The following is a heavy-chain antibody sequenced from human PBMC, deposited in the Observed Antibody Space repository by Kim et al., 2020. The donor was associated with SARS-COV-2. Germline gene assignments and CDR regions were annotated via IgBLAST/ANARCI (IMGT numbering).Heavy chain of an antibody. Sequence: SETLSLTCTVSGGSISSSSYYWGWIRQPPGKGLEWIGSIYYSGSTYYNPSLKSRVTISVDTSKNQFSLKLSSVTAADTAVYYCAGLCGELLMCDYWGQGTLVTVSS. D-gene: IGHD1-26*01. J-gene: IGHJ4*02. CDR1: GGSISSSSYY. V-gene: IGHV4-39*01. CDR3: AGLCGELLMCDY. CDR2: IYYSGST.